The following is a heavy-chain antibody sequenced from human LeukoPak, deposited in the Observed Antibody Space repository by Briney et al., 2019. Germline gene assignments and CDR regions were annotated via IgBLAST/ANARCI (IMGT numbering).Heavy chain of an antibody. CDR2: ISGSDGST. V-gene: IGHV3-23*01. J-gene: IGHJ3*02. Sequence: GGSLRLSCAASGFTFSSYAMSWVRQAPGQGLELVSAISGSDGSTYYADSVKGRFTISRDNSKNTLYLQMNSLRAEDTAVYYCAKVLNPGYCSGGSCPRNAFDIWGQGTMVTVSS. CDR3: AKVLNPGYCSGGSCPRNAFDI. D-gene: IGHD2-15*01. CDR1: GFTFSSYA.